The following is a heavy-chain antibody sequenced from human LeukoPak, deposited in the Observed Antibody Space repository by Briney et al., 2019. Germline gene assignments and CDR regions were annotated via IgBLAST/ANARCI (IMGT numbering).Heavy chain of an antibody. CDR2: INEDGSTT. CDR3: VRDLGGRSGH. Sequence: GGSLRLSCAASGFTFSSNWMHWVRQAPGKGLVWVSRINEDGSTTNYADSMKGRSTIFRDNAKNTLYLQMNSLRAEDTAVYYCVRDLGGRSGHWGQGTLVTVSS. J-gene: IGHJ4*02. V-gene: IGHV3-74*01. D-gene: IGHD1-26*01. CDR1: GFTFSSNW.